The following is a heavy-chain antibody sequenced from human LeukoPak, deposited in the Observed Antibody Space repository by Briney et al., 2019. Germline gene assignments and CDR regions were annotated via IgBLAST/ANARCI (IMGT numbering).Heavy chain of an antibody. CDR1: GFTVSSNY. D-gene: IGHD3-10*01. CDR2: IYSGGST. V-gene: IGHV3-66*01. J-gene: IGHJ4*02. CDR3: ARVSGSGSYLGPVDY. Sequence: PGGSLRLSCAASGFTVSSNYMSWVRQAPGKGLEWVSVIYSGGSTYYADSVKGRFTISRDNSKNTLYLQMNGLRAEDTAVYYCARVSGSGSYLGPVDYWGQGTLVTVSS.